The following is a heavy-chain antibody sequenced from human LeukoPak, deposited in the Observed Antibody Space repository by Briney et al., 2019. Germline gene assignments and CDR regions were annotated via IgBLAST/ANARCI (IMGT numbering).Heavy chain of an antibody. J-gene: IGHJ4*02. CDR2: NTTGTT. CDR3: ARRQDGHDY. Sequence: SETLSLTCTVSGGSISSSSYYWNWLRQPAGKGLEWIGRNTTGTTNYNPSLKSRVTISLDTARNQFSLKLSSVTAADTAVYYCARRQDGHDYWGQGTLVTVSS. V-gene: IGHV4-61*02. CDR1: GGSISSSSYY.